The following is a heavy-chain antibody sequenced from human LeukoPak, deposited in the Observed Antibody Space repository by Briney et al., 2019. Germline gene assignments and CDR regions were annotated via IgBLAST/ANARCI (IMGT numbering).Heavy chain of an antibody. CDR2: IYYSGST. Sequence: SETLSLTCTVSGGSISSYYWSWIRQPPGKGLEWIGYIYYSGSTNYNPSLKSRVTISVDTSKNQFSLKLSSVTAADTAVYHCAREMGDGYKEPGFGFDYWGQGTLVSVSS. J-gene: IGHJ4*02. D-gene: IGHD5-24*01. V-gene: IGHV4-59*01. CDR3: AREMGDGYKEPGFGFDY. CDR1: GGSISSYY.